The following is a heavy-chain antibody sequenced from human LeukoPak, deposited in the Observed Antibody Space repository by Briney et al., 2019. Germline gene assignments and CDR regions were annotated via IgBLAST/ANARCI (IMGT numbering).Heavy chain of an antibody. CDR1: GYTFTGYY. CDR2: INPKSGGT. J-gene: IGHJ3*02. CDR3: ARGGDYYDSSGYYDDAFDI. V-gene: IGHV1-2*02. D-gene: IGHD3-22*01. Sequence: ASVKVSCKASGYTFTGYYMYWVRQAPGQGLEWMGWINPKSGGTNYAQKFQGRVTMTRDTSISTAYMELRRLRSDDTAVYYCARGGDYYDSSGYYDDAFDIWGQGTMVTVSS.